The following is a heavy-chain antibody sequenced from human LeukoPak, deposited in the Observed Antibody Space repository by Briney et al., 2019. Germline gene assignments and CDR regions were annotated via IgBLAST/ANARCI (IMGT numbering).Heavy chain of an antibody. D-gene: IGHD4-11*01. Sequence: SETLSLTCSVSGGSFSSTSYYWGWIRQPPGKGLEWIGYIDHTGTTNYNPSLNSRVTISRDTSKNHFSLQLSSVTAADTAVYFCARGRVSSSTWHSTYYYYFYMDVWGKGTTVTVSS. J-gene: IGHJ6*03. CDR1: GGSFSSTSYY. V-gene: IGHV4-61*03. CDR3: ARGRVSSSTWHSTYYYYFYMDV. CDR2: IDHTGTT.